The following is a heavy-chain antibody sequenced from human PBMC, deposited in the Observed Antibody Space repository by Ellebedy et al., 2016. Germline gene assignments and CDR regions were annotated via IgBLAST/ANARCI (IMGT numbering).Heavy chain of an antibody. CDR1: GGSISSGGYS. V-gene: IGHV4-30-2*01. J-gene: IGHJ4*02. Sequence: SETLSLTCAVSGGSISSGGYSWSWIRQPPGKGLEWIGYIYHSGSTNYNPSLKSRVTISVDTSKNQFSLKLSSVTAADTAVYYCARVSVAGMIDYWGQGTLVTVSS. D-gene: IGHD6-19*01. CDR2: IYHSGST. CDR3: ARVSVAGMIDY.